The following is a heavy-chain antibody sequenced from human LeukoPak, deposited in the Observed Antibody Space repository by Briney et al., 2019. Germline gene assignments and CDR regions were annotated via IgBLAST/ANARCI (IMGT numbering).Heavy chain of an antibody. Sequence: TSETLSLTCAVYGGSFSGYYWSWIRQPPGKGLEWIGEINHSGSTNYNPSLKSRVTISVDTSKNQFSLKLSSVTAADTAVYYCARVSWYYDFWSSYYMDVWGKGTTVTVSS. J-gene: IGHJ6*03. CDR3: ARVSWYYDFWSSYYMDV. CDR1: GGSFSGYY. V-gene: IGHV4-34*01. D-gene: IGHD3-3*01. CDR2: INHSGST.